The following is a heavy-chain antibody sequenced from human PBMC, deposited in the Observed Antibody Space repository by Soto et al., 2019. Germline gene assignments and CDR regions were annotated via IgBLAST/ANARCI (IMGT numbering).Heavy chain of an antibody. CDR3: ARVFVVVPAYDY. CDR1: GGSISIGFYY. V-gene: IGHV4-31*03. J-gene: IGHJ4*02. CDR2: IYYSGST. D-gene: IGHD2-2*01. Sequence: TLSLTCTVSGGSISIGFYYCSGIRQHPGNDLEWIGYIYYSGSTYNNPSLKSRVTISVDTSKNQFSLKVSSVTAADTAVYYCARVFVVVPAYDYWGQGTLVTVSS.